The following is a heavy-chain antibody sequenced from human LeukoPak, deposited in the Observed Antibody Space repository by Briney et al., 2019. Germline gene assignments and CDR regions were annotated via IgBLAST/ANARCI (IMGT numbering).Heavy chain of an antibody. CDR1: GFTFSSYG. CDR2: ISWNSGSI. D-gene: IGHD6-13*01. J-gene: IGHJ3*02. CDR3: AKDIRANIAAAGDAFDI. Sequence: GGSLRLSCAASGFTFSSYGMSWVRQAPGKGLEWVSGISWNSGSIGYADSVKGRFTISRDNAKNSLYLQMNSLRAEDMALYYCAKDIRANIAAAGDAFDIWGQGTMVTVSS. V-gene: IGHV3-9*03.